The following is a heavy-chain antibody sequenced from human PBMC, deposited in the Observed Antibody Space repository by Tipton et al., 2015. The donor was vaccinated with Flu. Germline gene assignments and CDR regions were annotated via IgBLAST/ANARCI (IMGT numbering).Heavy chain of an antibody. J-gene: IGHJ5*02. CDR1: GDSLGSNYF. V-gene: IGHV4-38-2*02. D-gene: IGHD6-19*01. CDR2: IHRGGSP. Sequence: TLSLTCSVSGDSLGSNYFWGWIRQPPGKGLEWIANIHRGGSPYYNPSLRSRVALSVDTSKSQFYLRLSSVTAADTAVYFCARDRWEYASGFDPWGQGTPVTVSP. CDR3: ARDRWEYASGFDP.